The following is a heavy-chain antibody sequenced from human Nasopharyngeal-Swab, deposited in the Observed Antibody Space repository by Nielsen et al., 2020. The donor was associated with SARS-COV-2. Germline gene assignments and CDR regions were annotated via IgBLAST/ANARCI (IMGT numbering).Heavy chain of an antibody. D-gene: IGHD6-6*01. J-gene: IGHJ4*02. V-gene: IGHV3-43*02. CDR2: ISGDGGST. CDR3: AKDGSSSYIY. CDR1: GFTFDDYA. Sequence: GESLKISCAASGFTFDDYAMHWVRQAPGKGLEWVSLISGDGGSTYYADSVKGRFTISRDNSKNTLYLQMNSLRAEDTAVYYCAKDGSSSYIYWGQGTLVTVSS.